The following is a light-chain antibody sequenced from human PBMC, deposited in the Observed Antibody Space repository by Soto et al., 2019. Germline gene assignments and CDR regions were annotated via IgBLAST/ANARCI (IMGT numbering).Light chain of an antibody. CDR2: LSS. J-gene: IGKJ1*01. V-gene: IGKV2-28*01. Sequence: DIVMTQSPLSLTVTPGEPASISCKSSQSLLHSNGYNYLDWYLQKPGQSPQLLIYLSSTRASGVPDRCSGSGSGADFTLKISGVEADDVGVYYGMQTLRSPSWTFGRGTNVNVK. CDR3: MQTLRSPSWT. CDR1: QSLLHSNGYNY.